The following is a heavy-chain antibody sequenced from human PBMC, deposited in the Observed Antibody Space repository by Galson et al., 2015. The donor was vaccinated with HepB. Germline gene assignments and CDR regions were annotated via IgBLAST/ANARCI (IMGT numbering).Heavy chain of an antibody. CDR2: IKQDGSEK. Sequence: SLRLSCAASGFTFSSYWMTWIRQAPGRGLEWVANIKQDGSEKYYVDSVKGRFTISRDNAKNSLNLQLNSLRAEDTAVYYCARRGQHGFLEWLFDYWGQGTLVTVSS. CDR1: GFTFSSYW. J-gene: IGHJ4*02. CDR3: ARRGQHGFLEWLFDY. V-gene: IGHV3-7*01. D-gene: IGHD3-3*01.